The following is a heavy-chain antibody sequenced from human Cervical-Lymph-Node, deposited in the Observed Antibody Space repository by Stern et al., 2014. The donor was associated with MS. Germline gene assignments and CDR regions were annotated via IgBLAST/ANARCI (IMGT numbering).Heavy chain of an antibody. D-gene: IGHD3-10*01. J-gene: IGHJ3*01. CDR3: ARDRGIEDAFDL. CDR2: ASYDGNK. CDR1: GFSFSNYA. V-gene: IGHV3-30*01. Sequence: QVQLVQSGGGVVQPGRSLRLSCAASGFSFSNYAVHWVRQAPGKGLEWVAVASYDGNKYSADSVKGRFTVSRDNSKNALYLQMNSLRTEDTAVYYCARDRGIEDAFDLWGQGTMVTVSA.